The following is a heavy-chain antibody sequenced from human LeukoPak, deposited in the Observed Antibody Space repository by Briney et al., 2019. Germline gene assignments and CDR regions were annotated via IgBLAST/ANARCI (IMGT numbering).Heavy chain of an antibody. V-gene: IGHV3-23*01. CDR3: AKDPPPVSGSGSYNWFDP. Sequence: GGSLRLSCAASGFTFSSYAMSWVRQAPGKGLEWVSAISGSGGSTYYADSVKGRFTISRDNSKNTLYLQMNSLRAEDTAVYYCAKDPPPVSGSGSYNWFDPWGQGTLVTVSS. CDR1: GFTFSSYA. J-gene: IGHJ5*02. D-gene: IGHD3-10*01. CDR2: ISGSGGST.